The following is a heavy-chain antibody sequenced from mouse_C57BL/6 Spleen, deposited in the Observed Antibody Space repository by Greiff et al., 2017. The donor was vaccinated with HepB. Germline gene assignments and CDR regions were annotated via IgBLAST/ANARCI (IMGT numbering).Heavy chain of an antibody. CDR1: EYEFPSHD. J-gene: IGHJ1*03. V-gene: IGHV5-2*01. CDR3: ARRGDGYWYFDV. CDR2: INSDGGST. D-gene: IGHD2-3*01. Sequence: EVKLMESGGGLVQPGESLKLSCESNEYEFPSHDMSWVRKTPEKRLEWVAAINSDGGSTYYPDTMERRFIISRDNTKKTLYLQMSSLRSEDTALYYCARRGDGYWYFDVWGTGTTVTVSS.